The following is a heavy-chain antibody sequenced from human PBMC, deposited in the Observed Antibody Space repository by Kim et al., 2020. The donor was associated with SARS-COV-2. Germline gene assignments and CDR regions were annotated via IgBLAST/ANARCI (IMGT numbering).Heavy chain of an antibody. D-gene: IGHD6-19*01. V-gene: IGHV3-23*01. Sequence: YYAESVKVRFTISRDNSKNTLYLQMNSLRAEDTAVYYCAKDAPGVAVAGTWGQGTLVTVSS. J-gene: IGHJ4*02. CDR3: AKDAPGVAVAGT.